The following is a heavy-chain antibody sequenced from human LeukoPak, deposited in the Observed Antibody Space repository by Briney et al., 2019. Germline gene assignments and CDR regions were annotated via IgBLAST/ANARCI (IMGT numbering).Heavy chain of an antibody. Sequence: LPGGSLRLSCAASGFTFSSYAMSWVRQAPGKGLEWVSYISSSGSTIYYADSVKGRFTISRDNAKNSLYLQMNSLRAEDTAVYYCARDPSYPEAFDIWGQGTMVTVSS. J-gene: IGHJ3*02. CDR1: GFTFSSYA. CDR3: ARDPSYPEAFDI. D-gene: IGHD2-21*01. CDR2: ISSSGSTI. V-gene: IGHV3-48*04.